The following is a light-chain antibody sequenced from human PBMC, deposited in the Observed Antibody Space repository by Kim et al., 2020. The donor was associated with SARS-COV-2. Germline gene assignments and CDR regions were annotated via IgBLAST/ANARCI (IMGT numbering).Light chain of an antibody. J-gene: IGLJ1*01. Sequence: GQRVTIFCAGSSSNIGDNNVNWYQQRPGSAPKLLIYINNQRPSGVPDRFSGSKSGTSASLAISGLQSEDEADYFCAAWDDRLNSYVFGGGTKVTVL. CDR3: AAWDDRLNSYV. CDR1: SSNIGDNN. V-gene: IGLV1-44*01. CDR2: INN.